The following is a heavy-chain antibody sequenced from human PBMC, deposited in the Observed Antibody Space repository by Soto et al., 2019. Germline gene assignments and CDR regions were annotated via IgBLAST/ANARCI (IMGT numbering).Heavy chain of an antibody. CDR1: GFTFSSYG. J-gene: IGHJ4*02. Sequence: PGGSLRLSCAASGFTFSSYGMHWVRQAPGKGLEWVAVISYDGSNKYYADSVKGRFTISRDNSKNTLYLQMNSLRAEDTAVYYCAKPDPPGHLDYWGQGTLVTVSS. CDR3: AKPDPPGHLDY. V-gene: IGHV3-30*18. CDR2: ISYDGSNK.